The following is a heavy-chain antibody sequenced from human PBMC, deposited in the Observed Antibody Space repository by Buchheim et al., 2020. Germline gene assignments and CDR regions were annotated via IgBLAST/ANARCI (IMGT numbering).Heavy chain of an antibody. D-gene: IGHD3-16*01. CDR1: GFTFSSYE. V-gene: IGHV3-48*03. CDR2: ISSSGGAI. Sequence: EVQLVGSGGGFVQPGGSLRLSCAASGFTFSSYEMNWVRQSPGKGLEWLSYISSSGGAIYYADSVKGRFTISRDNAKNSLYLQMNSLRAEDTAVYYCARDGGAQYYYAMDVWGQGTT. CDR3: ARDGGAQYYYAMDV. J-gene: IGHJ6*02.